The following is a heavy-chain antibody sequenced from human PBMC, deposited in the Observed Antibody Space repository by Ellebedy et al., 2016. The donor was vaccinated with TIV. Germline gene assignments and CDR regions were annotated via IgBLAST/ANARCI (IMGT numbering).Heavy chain of an antibody. J-gene: IGHJ6*02. CDR1: GFTFSNYN. Sequence: PGGSLRLSCAASGFTFSNYNMNWVRQSPGKGLEWVSTIRSTGSDKYYADSVKGRFTISRDNAKNTLYLQMNSLRGEDTAVYYCARGRPHGMDVWGQGTTVTVSS. CDR3: ARGRPHGMDV. CDR2: IRSTGSDK. V-gene: IGHV3-21*01.